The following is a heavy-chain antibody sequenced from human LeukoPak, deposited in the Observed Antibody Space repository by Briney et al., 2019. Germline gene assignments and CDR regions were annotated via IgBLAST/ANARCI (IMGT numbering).Heavy chain of an antibody. V-gene: IGHV3-23*01. CDR2: ISGNDAST. J-gene: IGHJ4*02. CDR1: GFTWSNYA. Sequence: GGSLRLSCAASGFTWSNYAMTWVRQAPGKGLEWVSVISGNDASTYYADSVKGRFTISRDNSNNTLYLQMNSLRAEDTAVYYCAKGLYFGELLGPCDFWGQGTLVTVSS. D-gene: IGHD3-10*01. CDR3: AKGLYFGELLGPCDF.